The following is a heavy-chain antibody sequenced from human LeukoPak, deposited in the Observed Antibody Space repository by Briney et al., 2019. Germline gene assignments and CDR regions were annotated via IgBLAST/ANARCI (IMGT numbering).Heavy chain of an antibody. D-gene: IGHD3-22*01. Sequence: SETLSLTCGVFGGSFSGYFWSWIRQPPGKGLEWIGEINHSGSTYYNPSLKSRVTISVDTSKNQFSLKLSSVTAADTAVYYCARDWYYYDSSQPTGSAFDIWGQGTMVTVSS. CDR2: INHSGST. J-gene: IGHJ3*02. CDR1: GGSFSGYF. V-gene: IGHV4-34*01. CDR3: ARDWYYYDSSQPTGSAFDI.